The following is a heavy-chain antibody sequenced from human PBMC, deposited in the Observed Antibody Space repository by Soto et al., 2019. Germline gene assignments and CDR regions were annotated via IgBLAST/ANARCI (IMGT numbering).Heavy chain of an antibody. CDR1: GGSISSGGYY. CDR3: ARGEYYYDSSGYFTAQKYYYGMDV. CDR2: IYYSGST. J-gene: IGHJ6*02. V-gene: IGHV4-31*03. Sequence: QVQLQQSGPGLVKPSQTQSLTCTVSGGSISSGGYYWSWIRQHPGKGLEWIGYIYYSGSTYYNPSLKSRVTISVDTSKNQFSLKLSSVTAADTAVYYCARGEYYYDSSGYFTAQKYYYGMDVWGQGTTVTVSS. D-gene: IGHD3-22*01.